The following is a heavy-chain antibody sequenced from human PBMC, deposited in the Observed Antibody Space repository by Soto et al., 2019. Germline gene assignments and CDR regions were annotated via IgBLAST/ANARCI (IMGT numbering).Heavy chain of an antibody. CDR2: VYYTGDT. D-gene: IGHD4-17*01. J-gene: IGHJ6*02. Sequence: QVQLQQSGPRLVKPSETLSLTCTVSSGPDRSHNWGWIRQPPGRGLEWIGYVYYTGDTAYNPSLRGRVTISADTSTKDIVLTLNSVTAADTAVYYCVRQGIDYLHGLVDVWGQGTTVSVSS. V-gene: IGHV4-59*08. CDR3: VRQGIDYLHGLVDV. CDR1: SGPDRSHN.